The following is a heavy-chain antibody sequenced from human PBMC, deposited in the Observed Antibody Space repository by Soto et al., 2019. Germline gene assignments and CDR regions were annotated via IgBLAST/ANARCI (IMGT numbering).Heavy chain of an antibody. D-gene: IGHD1-1*01. CDR1: GYTFTSYG. Sequence: QVQLVQSGAEVKKPGASVKVSCKASGYTFTSYGISWVRQAPGQGLEWMGWISGYNGNTNYAQKFQGRVTMTTDTXXSTAHMELRSLRSDDTAVYYCARDRERRESYGMDVWGQGTTVTVSS. CDR3: ARDRERRESYGMDV. J-gene: IGHJ6*02. CDR2: ISGYNGNT. V-gene: IGHV1-18*01.